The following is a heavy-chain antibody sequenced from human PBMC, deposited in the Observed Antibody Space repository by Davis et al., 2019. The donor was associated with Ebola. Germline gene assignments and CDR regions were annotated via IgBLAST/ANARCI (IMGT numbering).Heavy chain of an antibody. CDR2: INAGNGNI. J-gene: IGHJ5*02. Sequence: AASVKVSCKASGYTFTSYAMHWVRQAPGQRLEWMGWINAGNGNIKYSQKFQGRVTITRDTSASTAYMELSNLRSEDTAVYYCERAKNAVAGPGWFDPWGQGTLVTVSS. CDR3: ERAKNAVAGPGWFDP. D-gene: IGHD6-19*01. V-gene: IGHV1-3*01. CDR1: GYTFTSYA.